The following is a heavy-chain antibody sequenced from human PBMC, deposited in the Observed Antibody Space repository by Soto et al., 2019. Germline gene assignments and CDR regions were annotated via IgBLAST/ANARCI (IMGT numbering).Heavy chain of an antibody. CDR3: ARGLRYFDWLLLYYFDY. D-gene: IGHD3-9*01. Sequence: ASETLSLTCAVYGGSFSGYYWSWIRQPPGKGLEWIGEINHSGSTNYNPSLKSRVTISVDTSKNQFSLKLSSVTAADTAVYYCARGLRYFDWLLLYYFDYWGQGTLVTVSS. CDR1: GGSFSGYY. CDR2: INHSGST. V-gene: IGHV4-34*01. J-gene: IGHJ4*02.